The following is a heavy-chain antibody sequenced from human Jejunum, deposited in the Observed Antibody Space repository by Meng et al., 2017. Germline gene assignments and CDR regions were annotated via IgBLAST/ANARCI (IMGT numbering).Heavy chain of an antibody. CDR1: GYTFTGYY. Sequence: QVHLGQSGAEVKKPGASGTLSCKTSGYTFTGYYVHWVRQAPGQGLEWMGRINPNSGGTNFAQKFQGRITMARDTSISTAYMGLTTLRSDDTAVYYCAREGNYYGSGSSPLDSWGQGALVTVSS. CDR2: INPNSGGT. J-gene: IGHJ4*02. D-gene: IGHD3-10*01. V-gene: IGHV1-2*06. CDR3: AREGNYYGSGSSPLDS.